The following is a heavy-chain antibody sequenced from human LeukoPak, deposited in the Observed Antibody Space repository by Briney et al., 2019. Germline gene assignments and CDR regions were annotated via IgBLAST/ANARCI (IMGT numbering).Heavy chain of an antibody. CDR1: GGSFSGYY. V-gene: IGHV4-59*01. D-gene: IGHD3-22*01. J-gene: IGHJ4*02. Sequence: SETLSLTCAVYGGSFSGYYWSWIRQPPGKGLEWIGYIYYSGSTNYNPSLKSRVTISVDTSKNQFSLKLSSVTAADTAVYYCARVNYYDSSGSLDYWGQGTLVTVSS. CDR3: ARVNYYDSSGSLDY. CDR2: IYYSGST.